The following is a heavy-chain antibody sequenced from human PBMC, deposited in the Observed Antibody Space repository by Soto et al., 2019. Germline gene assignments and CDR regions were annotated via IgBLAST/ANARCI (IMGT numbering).Heavy chain of an antibody. V-gene: IGHV3-30*18. D-gene: IGHD2-2*01. Sequence: GGSLRLSCAASGFTFSSYGMHWVRQAPGKGLEWVAVISYDGSNKYYADSVKGRFTISRDNSKNTLYLQMNSLRAEDTAVYYCANQLPSKYYGMDVWGQGTTVTVSS. CDR1: GFTFSSYG. J-gene: IGHJ6*02. CDR2: ISYDGSNK. CDR3: ANQLPSKYYGMDV.